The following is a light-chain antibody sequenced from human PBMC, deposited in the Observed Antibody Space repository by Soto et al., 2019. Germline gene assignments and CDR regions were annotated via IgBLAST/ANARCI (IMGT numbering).Light chain of an antibody. J-gene: IGKJ1*01. Sequence: EIVLTQSPGTLSLSPGERATLSCRASQSVASRNLAWYQQKSGQAPRHLIYGASSRAIHTPDRFSGSGSGTDFALTISGLEPEDFAVYYCQHFGTSLWTFGQGTKVEI. CDR2: GAS. CDR1: QSVASRN. V-gene: IGKV3-20*01. CDR3: QHFGTSLWT.